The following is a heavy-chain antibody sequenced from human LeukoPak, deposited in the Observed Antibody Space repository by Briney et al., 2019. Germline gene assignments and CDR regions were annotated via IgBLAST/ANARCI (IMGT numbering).Heavy chain of an antibody. CDR2: IIPIFGTA. D-gene: IGHD3-10*01. Sequence: SVKVSCKASGGTFSSYAISWVGRAPGQGLEWMGGIIPIFGTANYAQKFQGRVTITADESTSTAYMELSSLRSEDTAVYYCARVLLWFGESRDYYFDYWGQGTLVTVSS. CDR3: ARVLLWFGESRDYYFDY. CDR1: GGTFSSYA. V-gene: IGHV1-69*01. J-gene: IGHJ4*02.